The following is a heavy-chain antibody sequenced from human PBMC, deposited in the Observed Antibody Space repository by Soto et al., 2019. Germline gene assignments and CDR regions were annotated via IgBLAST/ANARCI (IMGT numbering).Heavy chain of an antibody. J-gene: IGHJ4*02. D-gene: IGHD4-17*01. Sequence: QVQLVQSGAEVKTPGASVKVSCKTSGFTFASYVMHWVRQASGQRLEWMGWINAGNGNTKYSQKFQGRVTITRDTSSITVYMELSSLRPEDTAVYYCARDPYDCGDHGDYFDYWGQGTLVTVSS. CDR1: GFTFASYV. CDR3: ARDPYDCGDHGDYFDY. V-gene: IGHV1-3*01. CDR2: INAGNGNT.